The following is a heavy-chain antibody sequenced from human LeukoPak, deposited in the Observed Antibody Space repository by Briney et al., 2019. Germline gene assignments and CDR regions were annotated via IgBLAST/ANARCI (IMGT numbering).Heavy chain of an antibody. Sequence: GGSLRLSCAASGFTFSSYAMHWVRQAPGKGLEWVAVISYDGSNKYYADSVKGRFTISRDNSKNTLYLQMNSLRAEDTAVYYCARDDSSGWPIYYYYGMDVWGQGTTVTVSS. CDR2: ISYDGSNK. CDR3: ARDDSSGWPIYYYYGMDV. D-gene: IGHD6-19*01. CDR1: GFTFSSYA. V-gene: IGHV3-30-3*01. J-gene: IGHJ6*02.